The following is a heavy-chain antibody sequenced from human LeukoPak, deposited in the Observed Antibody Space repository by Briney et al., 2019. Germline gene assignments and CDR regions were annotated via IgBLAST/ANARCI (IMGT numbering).Heavy chain of an antibody. CDR3: AKDIGSGRPAPFDY. CDR2: ISWNSGSI. D-gene: IGHD3-10*01. V-gene: IGHV3-9*01. J-gene: IGHJ4*02. Sequence: GRSLRLSCAASGFTFDDYAMHWVRQAPGKGLEWVSGISWNSGSIGYADSVKGRFTISRDNAKNSLYLQMNSLRAEDTALYYCAKDIGSGRPAPFDYWDQGTLVTVS. CDR1: GFTFDDYA.